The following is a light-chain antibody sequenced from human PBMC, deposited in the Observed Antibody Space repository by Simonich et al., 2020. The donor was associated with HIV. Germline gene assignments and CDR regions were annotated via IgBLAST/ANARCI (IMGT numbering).Light chain of an antibody. V-gene: IGKV1-33*01. CDR3: QHYDNLPSYT. J-gene: IGKJ2*01. CDR2: DAS. Sequence: DIQMTQSPSSLSQSVGARITNTCQASQEISNFLNWYQQKPGKAPKLLIFDASHLEKGVPSRFSGSGSGTDFTFTISSLQPEDFATYYCQHYDNLPSYTFGQGTKLEIK. CDR1: QEISNF.